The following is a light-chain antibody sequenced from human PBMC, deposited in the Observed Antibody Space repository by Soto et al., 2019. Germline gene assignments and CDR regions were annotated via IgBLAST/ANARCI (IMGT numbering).Light chain of an antibody. J-gene: IGKJ3*01. CDR1: QSLLHSNGYNY. CDR3: MQAQQTPFT. Sequence: DIVMTQSPLSLPVTPGEPASISCRSSQSLLHSNGYNYLDWYLQKPGQSPQLLIYLGSNRASGVPDRFSGSGSGTDFTLKISRVEAEDVGVYYCMQAQQTPFTFGPGTKVDIK. V-gene: IGKV2-28*01. CDR2: LGS.